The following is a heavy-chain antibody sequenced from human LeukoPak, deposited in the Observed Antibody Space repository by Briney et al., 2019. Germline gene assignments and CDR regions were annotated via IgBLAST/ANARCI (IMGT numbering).Heavy chain of an antibody. D-gene: IGHD3-10*01. J-gene: IGHJ4*02. CDR3: AKGLQYYYGSGSYLVY. CDR1: GFTFSSYG. V-gene: IGHV3-30*18. Sequence: GGSLRLSCAASGFTFSSYGMHWVRQASGKGLEWVAVISYDGSNKYYADSVKGRFTISRDNSKNTLYLQMNSLRAEDTAVYYCAKGLQYYYGSGSYLVYWGQGTLVTVSS. CDR2: ISYDGSNK.